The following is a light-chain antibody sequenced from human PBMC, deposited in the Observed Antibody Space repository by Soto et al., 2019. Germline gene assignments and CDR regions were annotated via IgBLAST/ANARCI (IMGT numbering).Light chain of an antibody. CDR3: QQYGSLPGT. Sequence: EIVLTQSPGTLSVSPGERATLSCRGSQSVTSNFLAWYQQKPGQSPRLLISAASTRASDVPDRFSGSGSGTDFTLTITRLEPEDFAVYYCQQYGSLPGTFGQGTKVE. V-gene: IGKV3-20*01. CDR1: QSVTSNF. CDR2: AAS. J-gene: IGKJ1*01.